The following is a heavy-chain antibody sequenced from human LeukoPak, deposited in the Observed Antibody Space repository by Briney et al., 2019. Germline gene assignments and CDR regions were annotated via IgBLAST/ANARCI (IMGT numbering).Heavy chain of an antibody. CDR2: IGLSGSPL. CDR1: GFPFSRFY. V-gene: IGHV3-11*04. Sequence: VRPGGSLRLSCAVSGFPFSRFYMSWIRQAPGKGLEWISYIGLSGSPLDYADSVKGRFTISRDNAKNSLYLDMNSLRAEDTAVYYCARKDFSSGSFSYWGHGTLVTVSS. J-gene: IGHJ4*01. CDR3: ARKDFSSGSFSY. D-gene: IGHD3-22*01.